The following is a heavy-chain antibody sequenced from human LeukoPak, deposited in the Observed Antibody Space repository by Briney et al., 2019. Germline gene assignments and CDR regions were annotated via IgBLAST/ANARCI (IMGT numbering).Heavy chain of an antibody. V-gene: IGHV4-34*01. CDR1: GGSFSGYY. D-gene: IGHD4-11*01. CDR3: GRQDYSNYVDY. Sequence: PSETLSLTCAVYGGSFSGYYWSWIRQPPGKGLEWIGEINHSGSTNYNPSLKSRVTISVDTSKNRFSLKLSSVTAADTAVYYCGRQDYSNYVDYWGQGILVTVSS. J-gene: IGHJ4*02. CDR2: INHSGST.